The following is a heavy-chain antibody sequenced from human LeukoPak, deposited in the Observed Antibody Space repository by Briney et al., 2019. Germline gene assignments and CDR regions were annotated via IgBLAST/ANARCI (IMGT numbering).Heavy chain of an antibody. V-gene: IGHV4-59*11. D-gene: IGHD3-10*01. CDR2: IYYGGST. CDR1: GGSISSHY. Sequence: SETRSLTCTVSGGSISSHYWSWIRQPPGKGLEWIGYIYYGGSTNYNPSLKSRVTISVDTSKNQFSLKLSSVTAADTAVYYCARVGGTSHALDYWGQGTLVTVSS. J-gene: IGHJ4*02. CDR3: ARVGGTSHALDY.